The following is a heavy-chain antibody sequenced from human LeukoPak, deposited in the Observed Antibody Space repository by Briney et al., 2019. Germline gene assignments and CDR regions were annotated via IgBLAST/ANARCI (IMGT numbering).Heavy chain of an antibody. Sequence: SETLSLTCTVPGGSISSSSYYWGWIRQPPGKGLEWIGSIYYSGSTYYNPSLKSRVTISVDTSKNQFSLKLSSVTAADTAVYYCARHGRIQLWHDYWGQGTLVTVSS. J-gene: IGHJ4*02. V-gene: IGHV4-39*01. CDR3: ARHGRIQLWHDY. CDR1: GGSISSSSYY. CDR2: IYYSGST. D-gene: IGHD5-18*01.